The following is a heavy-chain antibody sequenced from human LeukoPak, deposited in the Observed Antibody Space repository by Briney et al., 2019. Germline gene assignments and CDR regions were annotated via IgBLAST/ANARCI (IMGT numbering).Heavy chain of an antibody. CDR2: ISNTGSDT. V-gene: IGHV3-23*01. Sequence: EGSLRLSCAASGFTFSNYAMSWVRQAPGKGLEWVSTISNTGSDTYYADSVQGRFTISRDNSENTLYLQMNNLRAEDTAIHYCAKVPYSDYGSGRPPFMDVWGQGTTVAVSS. CDR1: GFTFSNYA. J-gene: IGHJ6*02. CDR3: AKVPYSDYGSGRPPFMDV. D-gene: IGHD3-10*01.